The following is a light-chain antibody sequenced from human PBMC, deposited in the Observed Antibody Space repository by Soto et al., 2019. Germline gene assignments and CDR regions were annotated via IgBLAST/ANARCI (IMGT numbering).Light chain of an antibody. J-gene: IGKJ1*01. Sequence: DIQMTQSPSSLSASVGDRVTITCRASQSVSNYLNWYRQLPGEAPTLLIYSTSTLQSGVPSRFSGSGSGTDFTLTVSSLQPEDFATYYCQQTYSSSWTFGQGTKVDIK. CDR2: STS. V-gene: IGKV1-39*01. CDR1: QSVSNY. CDR3: QQTYSSSWT.